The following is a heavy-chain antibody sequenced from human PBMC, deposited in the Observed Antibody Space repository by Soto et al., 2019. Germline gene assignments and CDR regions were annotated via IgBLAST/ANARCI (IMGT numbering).Heavy chain of an antibody. CDR3: ARRHDLGVVSDDS. J-gene: IGHJ5*01. CDR1: GYSFTRYG. V-gene: IGHV1-18*01. Sequence: QVQLVQSGAEVKKPGASVKVSCKASGYSFTRYGISWVRQAPGQGLEWMGWNSGESGKTNFAQNFQATITMTTDTSTSTAYLDLRALRSNDPAVYYCARRHDLGVVSDDSFGQGTLVTVSS. CDR2: NSGESGKT. D-gene: IGHD3-3*01.